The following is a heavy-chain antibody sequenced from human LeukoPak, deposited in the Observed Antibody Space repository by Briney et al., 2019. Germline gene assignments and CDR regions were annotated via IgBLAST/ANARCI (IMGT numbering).Heavy chain of an antibody. Sequence: SETLSLTCAVYGGSFSGYYWSWVRQPPGKGLEWIGEINHSGSTNYNPSLKSRVTISADTSKNQFSLKLTSVTAADTAVYYCASRYVSSEVVIIPTAKNSWFDPWGQGTLVTVSS. CDR3: ASRYVSSEVVIIPTAKNSWFDP. V-gene: IGHV4-34*01. CDR2: INHSGST. J-gene: IGHJ5*02. D-gene: IGHD3-3*01. CDR1: GGSFSGYY.